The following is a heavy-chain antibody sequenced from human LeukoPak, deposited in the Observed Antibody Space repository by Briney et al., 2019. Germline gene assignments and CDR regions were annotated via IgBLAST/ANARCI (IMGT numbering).Heavy chain of an antibody. CDR1: GFTFSSYN. V-gene: IGHV3-21*01. CDR2: ISTSSSYI. J-gene: IGHJ6*03. Sequence: PGGSLRLSCPASGFTFSSYNMNWVRQAPGKGLEWVSSISTSSSYIYYADSVKGRFTISRDNSKNTLYLHMSSVRVEDTAVYFCARRASGYMDVWGKGTTVTISS. D-gene: IGHD3-10*01. CDR3: ARRASGYMDV.